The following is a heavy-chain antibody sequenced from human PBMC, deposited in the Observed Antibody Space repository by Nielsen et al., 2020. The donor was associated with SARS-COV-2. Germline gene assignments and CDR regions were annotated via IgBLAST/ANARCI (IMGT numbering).Heavy chain of an antibody. Sequence: ESLKISCTVSGGSISSSSYYWGWIRQPPGKGLEWIGSIYYSGSTYYNPSLKSRVTISVDTSKNQFSLKLSSVTAADTAVYYCASRGYYYDSSGYLPWGQGTLVTVSS. V-gene: IGHV4-39*01. CDR2: IYYSGST. CDR1: GGSISSSSYY. CDR3: ASRGYYYDSSGYLP. D-gene: IGHD3-22*01. J-gene: IGHJ5*02.